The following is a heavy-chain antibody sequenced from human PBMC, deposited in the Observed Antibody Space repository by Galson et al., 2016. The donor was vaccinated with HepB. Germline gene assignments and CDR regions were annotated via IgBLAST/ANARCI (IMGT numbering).Heavy chain of an antibody. V-gene: IGHV1-69*06. J-gene: IGHJ1*01. CDR1: GGTFSSYA. CDR2: IIPIFGTA. D-gene: IGHD2-15*01. CDR3: ARDRLGYCSGGSCSYKAIQH. Sequence: SVKVSCKASGGTFSSYAISWVRQAPGQGLEWMGGIIPIFGTANYAQKFQGRVTITADKSTSTAHMELSSLRSEDTAVYFCARDRLGYCSGGSCSYKAIQHWGQGTLVTVSS.